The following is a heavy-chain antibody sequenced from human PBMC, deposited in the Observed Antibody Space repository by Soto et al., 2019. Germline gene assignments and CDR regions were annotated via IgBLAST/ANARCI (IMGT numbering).Heavy chain of an antibody. CDR1: GFTFSSFA. CDR2: ISDDGSNK. V-gene: IGHV3-30-3*01. CDR3: ASRYCHRTTWSPGAY. D-gene: IGHD2-2*01. J-gene: IGHJ4*02. Sequence: QGQLVESGGGVVQPGRSLRLSCAASGFTFSSFAMYWVRQAPGKGLEWVAVISDDGSNKYYADSVKGRFTISRDNSKDTLSLQMNNLRDEDTAVYYCASRYCHRTTWSPGAYWGQGTLVTVAS.